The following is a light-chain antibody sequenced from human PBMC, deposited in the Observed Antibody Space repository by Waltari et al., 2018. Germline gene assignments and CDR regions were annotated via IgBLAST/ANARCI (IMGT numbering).Light chain of an antibody. V-gene: IGKV1-12*01. Sequence: DIRMTQSPSSVSASVGDRVTITCRASRDIRTWLAWYQQKPGKAPRLLIYHASGLQSGVPSRFSGSGSGTDFTLTISSLQPEDFATYSCQQSGTFPPTFGPGTEVEI. J-gene: IGKJ1*01. CDR3: QQSGTFPPT. CDR2: HAS. CDR1: RDIRTW.